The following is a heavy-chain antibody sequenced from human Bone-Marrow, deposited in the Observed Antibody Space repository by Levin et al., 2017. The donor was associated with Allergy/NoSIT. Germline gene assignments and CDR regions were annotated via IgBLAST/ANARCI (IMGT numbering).Heavy chain of an antibody. V-gene: IGHV3-7*01. Sequence: LTCAASRFTFDDYWMTWVRQAPGKGLEWVANINQDGSEIYYADSVKGRFTISRNNAVDSLYLQMNSLRVEDTALYFCARAEPRVDAFDMWGQGTIITVSS. CDR2: INQDGSEI. J-gene: IGHJ3*02. CDR1: RFTFDDYW. D-gene: IGHD1-14*01. CDR3: ARAEPRVDAFDM.